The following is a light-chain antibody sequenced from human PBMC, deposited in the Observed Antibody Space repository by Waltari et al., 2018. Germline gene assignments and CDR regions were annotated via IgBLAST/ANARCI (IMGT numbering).Light chain of an antibody. J-gene: IGLJ1*01. CDR2: GKN. Sequence: SSELTPDPAVSVALGQTVRITCQGDSLRRYYPSWDQQKPGQAPVLVIYGKNNRPSGIPDRFSGSSSGNTASLTITGAQAEDEADYYCNSRDSSGNHPFGTGTKVTVL. CDR1: SLRRYY. CDR3: NSRDSSGNHP. V-gene: IGLV3-19*01.